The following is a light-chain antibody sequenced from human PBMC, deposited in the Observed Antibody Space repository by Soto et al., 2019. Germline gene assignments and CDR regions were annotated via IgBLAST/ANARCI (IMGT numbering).Light chain of an antibody. V-gene: IGLV2-11*01. CDR3: CSYAGSFVV. J-gene: IGLJ2*01. CDR1: SSDVGGYNS. Sequence: QSALTQPRSVSGSRGQSVTISCTGTSSDVGGYNSVSWYQQHPGKAPKLMIFDVSKRPSGVPDRFSGSKSGNTASLTISGLQAEDEGDYYCCSYAGSFVVFGGGTKLPVL. CDR2: DVS.